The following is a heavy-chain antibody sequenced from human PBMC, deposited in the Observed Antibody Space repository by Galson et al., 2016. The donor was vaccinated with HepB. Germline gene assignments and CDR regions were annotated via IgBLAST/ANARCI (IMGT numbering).Heavy chain of an antibody. D-gene: IGHD3-16*02. CDR3: ARHVGYDFVWGSYRLQQYYFDY. Sequence: SETLSLTCTVSGGSISSTSYYWGWIRQPPGKRLEWIGSIYYSGSTYYNPSLKSRVTISVDTSKNQFSLKLTSVTAADTAVYYCARHVGYDFVWGSYRLQQYYFDYWGQGTLVTVSS. CDR1: GGSISSTSYY. J-gene: IGHJ4*02. CDR2: IYYSGST. V-gene: IGHV4-39*01.